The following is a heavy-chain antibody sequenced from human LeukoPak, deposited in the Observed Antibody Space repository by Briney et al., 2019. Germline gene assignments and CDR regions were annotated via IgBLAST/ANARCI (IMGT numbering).Heavy chain of an antibody. D-gene: IGHD3-3*01. Sequence: SVKVSCKASGGTFSSYAISWVRQAPGQGLEWMGGIIPIFGTANYAQKFQGRVTITTDESTSTAYMELSSLRSEDTAVYYCARVKGVFGVPSYYMGVWGKGTTVTVSS. J-gene: IGHJ6*03. CDR3: ARVKGVFGVPSYYMGV. V-gene: IGHV1-69*05. CDR2: IIPIFGTA. CDR1: GGTFSSYA.